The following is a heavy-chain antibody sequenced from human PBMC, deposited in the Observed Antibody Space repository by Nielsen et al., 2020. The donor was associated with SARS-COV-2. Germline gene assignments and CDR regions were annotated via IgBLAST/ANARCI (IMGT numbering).Heavy chain of an antibody. CDR2: ISSSSSYI. Sequence: GESLKISCAASGFTFSSYSMNWVRQAPGKGLEWVSSISSSSSYIYYADSVKGRFTISRDNAKNTLYLQMNSLRAEDTAVYYCAKDDDCSGGSCYSGAFDIWGQGTMVTVSS. V-gene: IGHV3-21*01. J-gene: IGHJ3*02. CDR1: GFTFSSYS. D-gene: IGHD2-15*01. CDR3: AKDDDCSGGSCYSGAFDI.